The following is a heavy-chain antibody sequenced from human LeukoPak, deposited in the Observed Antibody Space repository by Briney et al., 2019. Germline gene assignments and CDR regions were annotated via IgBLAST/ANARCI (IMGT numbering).Heavy chain of an antibody. CDR2: IYSGGST. J-gene: IGHJ4*02. V-gene: IGHV3-53*01. CDR3: ARGPYDILTGYGSLDY. D-gene: IGHD3-9*01. CDR1: GFTVSSNY. Sequence: SGGSLRLSCAASGFTVSSNYMSWVRQAPGKGLEWVSVIYSGGSTYYADSVKGRFTISRDNSKNTLYLQMNSLRAEDTAVYYCARGPYDILTGYGSLDYWGQGILVTVSS.